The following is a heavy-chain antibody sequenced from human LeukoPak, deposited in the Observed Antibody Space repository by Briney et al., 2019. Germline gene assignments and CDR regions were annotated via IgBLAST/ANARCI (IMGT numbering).Heavy chain of an antibody. Sequence: GGSLRLSCTASGFSFGDYAMSWVRQVPGKGLEWLGLIRSKAYGETTEYAASVKNRFTISRDDSKSIAYLQMNSLKTEDTAVYSCTATYDYGSGTYRYFDYWGQGTLVTVSS. J-gene: IGHJ4*02. V-gene: IGHV3-49*04. CDR3: TATYDYGSGTYRYFDY. CDR2: IRSKAYGETT. CDR1: GFSFGDYA. D-gene: IGHD3-10*01.